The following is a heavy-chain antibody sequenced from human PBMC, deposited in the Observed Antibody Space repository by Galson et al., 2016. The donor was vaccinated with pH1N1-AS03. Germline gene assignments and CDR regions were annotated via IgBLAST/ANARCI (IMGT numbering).Heavy chain of an antibody. J-gene: IGHJ3*01. Sequence: SLRLSCAASGFSVRANAMSWVRQAPGKGLEWVASLDGGGDGTHYAGAVRGRFTISRDTLENTVYLQMNSLRAEDTALYYCAKDVFGWAFDVWGQGTMVTVSS. CDR3: AKDVFGWAFDV. CDR1: GFSVRANA. D-gene: IGHD3-10*01. CDR2: LDGGGDGT. V-gene: IGHV3-23*01.